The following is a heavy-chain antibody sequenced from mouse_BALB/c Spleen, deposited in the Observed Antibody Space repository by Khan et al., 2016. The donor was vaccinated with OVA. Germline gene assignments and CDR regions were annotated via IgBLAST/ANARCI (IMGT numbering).Heavy chain of an antibody. Sequence: EVELVESGGGLVQPGGSRKLSCAASGFTFSDYGMAWVRQAPGKGPEWVAFISSLAYSIYYADTVTGRSTIPRENAKITLNLEMSSLRSEDTAMYFCVRWAMDYWGQGTSVTVSS. J-gene: IGHJ4*01. V-gene: IGHV5-15*02. CDR2: ISSLAYSI. CDR3: VRWAMDY. CDR1: GFTFSDYG.